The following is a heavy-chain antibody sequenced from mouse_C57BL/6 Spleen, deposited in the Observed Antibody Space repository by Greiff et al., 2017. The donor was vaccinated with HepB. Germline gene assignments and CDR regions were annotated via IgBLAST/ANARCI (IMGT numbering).Heavy chain of an antibody. V-gene: IGHV1-69*01. CDR3: ARLGSNYLDY. Sequence: VQLQQPGAELVMPGASVKLSCKASGYTFTSYWMHWVKQRPGQGLEWIGEIDPSDSYTNYNQKFKGKSTLTVDKSSSTAYMQLSSLTSEDSAVYYCARLGSNYLDYWGQGTTLTVSS. D-gene: IGHD5-1*01. J-gene: IGHJ2*01. CDR2: IDPSDSYT. CDR1: GYTFTSYW.